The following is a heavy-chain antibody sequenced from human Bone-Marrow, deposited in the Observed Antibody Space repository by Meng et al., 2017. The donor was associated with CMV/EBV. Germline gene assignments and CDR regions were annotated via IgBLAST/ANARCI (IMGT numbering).Heavy chain of an antibody. CDR1: GYTFTSYG. V-gene: IGHV1-18*01. CDR3: ARDKGRTSPRVAFDI. Sequence: KASGYTFTSYGISWVRQAPGQGLEWMGWISAYNGNTNYAQKLQGRVTMTTDTSTSTAYMELRSLRSDDTAVYYCARDKGRTSPRVAFDIWGQGTMVSVSS. D-gene: IGHD3-10*01. CDR2: ISAYNGNT. J-gene: IGHJ3*02.